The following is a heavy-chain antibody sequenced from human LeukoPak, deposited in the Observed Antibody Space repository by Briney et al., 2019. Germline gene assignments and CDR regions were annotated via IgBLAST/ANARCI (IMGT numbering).Heavy chain of an antibody. D-gene: IGHD2-2*01. J-gene: IGHJ5*02. Sequence: RASETLSLTCTVSGYSISSGYYWGWIQRPPGKGLEWIGSIYHSGSTYYNPSLKSRVTMSVDTSKNQFSLKLNSVTAADTAAYYCARDPSGTSLVVVPAGNRFDPWGQGTLVTVSS. CDR3: ARDPSGTSLVVVPAGNRFDP. CDR1: GYSISSGYY. V-gene: IGHV4-38-2*02. CDR2: IYHSGST.